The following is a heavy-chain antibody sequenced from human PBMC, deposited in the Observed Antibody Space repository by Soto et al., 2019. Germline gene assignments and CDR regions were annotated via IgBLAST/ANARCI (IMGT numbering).Heavy chain of an antibody. V-gene: IGHV3-21*01. Sequence: VQLVESGGGLVQPGGSLRLSCAASGFTFSSYSMNWVRQAPGKGLEWVSSISSSSSYIYYADSVKGRFTISRDNAKNSLYLQMNSLRAEDTAVYYCARDVSGYCSGGSCYSEAYWGQGTLVTVSS. D-gene: IGHD2-15*01. J-gene: IGHJ4*02. CDR1: GFTFSSYS. CDR3: ARDVSGYCSGGSCYSEAY. CDR2: ISSSSSYI.